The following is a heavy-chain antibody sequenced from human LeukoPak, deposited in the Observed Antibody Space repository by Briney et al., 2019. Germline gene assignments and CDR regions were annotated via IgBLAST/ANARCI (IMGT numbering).Heavy chain of an antibody. D-gene: IGHD3-3*01. CDR1: GGSFSGYY. V-gene: IGHV4-34*01. Sequence: SETLSLTCAVYGGSFSGYYWSWIRQPPGKGLEWNGEINHSGSTNYNPSLKSRVTISVDTSKNQFSLKLSSVTAADTAVYYCARGESYDFWSGYYHYWGQGTLVTVSS. CDR3: ARGESYDFWSGYYHY. J-gene: IGHJ4*02. CDR2: INHSGST.